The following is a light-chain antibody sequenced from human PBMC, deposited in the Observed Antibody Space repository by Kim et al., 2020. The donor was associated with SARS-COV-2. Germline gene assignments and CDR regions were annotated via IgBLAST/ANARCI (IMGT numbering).Light chain of an antibody. J-gene: IGLJ2*01. CDR2: GKN. CDR1: SLRSYY. V-gene: IGLV3-19*01. CDR3: NSRDSSGNHWYVV. Sequence: SSELTQDPAVSVALGQTVRITCQGDSLRSYYASWYQQKPGQAPVLVIYGKNNRPSGIPDRFSGSSSGNTASLTITGAQAEDEADYYCNSRDSSGNHWYVV.